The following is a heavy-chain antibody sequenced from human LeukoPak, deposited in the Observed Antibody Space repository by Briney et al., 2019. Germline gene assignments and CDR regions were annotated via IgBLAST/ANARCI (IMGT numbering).Heavy chain of an antibody. CDR1: GYTFTSYG. J-gene: IGHJ4*02. Sequence: ASVKVSCKASGYTFTSYGISWVRRAPGQGLEWMGWISAYNGNTNYAQKLQGRVTMTTDTFTSTAYMELRSLRSDDTAVYYCARLRYSRSYYFDYWGQGTLVSVSS. CDR3: ARLRYSRSYYFDY. D-gene: IGHD1-26*01. CDR2: ISAYNGNT. V-gene: IGHV1-18*01.